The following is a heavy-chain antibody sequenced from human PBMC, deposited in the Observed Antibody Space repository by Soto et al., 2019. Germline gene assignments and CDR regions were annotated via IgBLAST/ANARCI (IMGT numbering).Heavy chain of an antibody. J-gene: IGHJ4*02. V-gene: IGHV3-33*01. CDR2: IWYDGSKK. CDR3: ARADYDILTGSSLGYYDY. Sequence: QVQLVESGGGVVQPGRSLRLSCAASGFTFNLYGMHWVRQAPGKGLEWVAVIWYDGSKKYYADSVKGRFTISRDNSMNTMYVQMNSLRAEDTAVCYCARADYDILTGSSLGYYDYWGQGTLVTVSS. D-gene: IGHD3-9*01. CDR1: GFTFNLYG.